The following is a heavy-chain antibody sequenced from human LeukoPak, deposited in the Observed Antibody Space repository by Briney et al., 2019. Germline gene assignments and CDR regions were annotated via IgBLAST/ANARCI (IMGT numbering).Heavy chain of an antibody. Sequence: GGSLRLSCEASGFTFTTYWIHWVRQGPGKGLVWVSRIKYDGSTSNYADSVKGRFTISRDNAKNTLDLQMNSLRVEDTAVYYCAKGAIRTSITCYFDYWGQGTLVTVSS. V-gene: IGHV3-74*01. CDR1: GFTFTTYW. J-gene: IGHJ4*02. D-gene: IGHD1-14*01. CDR3: AKGAIRTSITCYFDY. CDR2: IKYDGSTS.